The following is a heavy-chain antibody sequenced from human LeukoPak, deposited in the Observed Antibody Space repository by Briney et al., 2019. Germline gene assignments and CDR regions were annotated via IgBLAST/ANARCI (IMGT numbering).Heavy chain of an antibody. Sequence: RTSETLSLTCTVSGGSISSYYWSWIRQPPGEGLEWIGYVYYTGSTNYNPSLKSRVSISVDTSKNQFSLKLRSVSAADTAVYYCARDPSYCSSTSCYGVAFGWFDPWGQGTLVTVSS. V-gene: IGHV4-59*01. D-gene: IGHD2-2*01. CDR2: VYYTGST. CDR1: GGSISSYY. CDR3: ARDPSYCSSTSCYGVAFGWFDP. J-gene: IGHJ5*02.